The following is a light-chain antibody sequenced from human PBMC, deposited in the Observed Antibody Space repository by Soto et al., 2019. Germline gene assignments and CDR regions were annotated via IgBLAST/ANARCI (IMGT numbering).Light chain of an antibody. CDR1: QSVSSSY. CDR3: HQYGSSPLT. J-gene: IGKJ4*01. CDR2: VAS. Sequence: EIVLTQSPGTLSLSPGERATLSCRASQSVSSSYLAWYQQKPSQAPRLLIYVASSRATGIPDRFSSSGSGTDFTLTISRLDPEDFAVYYCHQYGSSPLTFGGGTKVEIK. V-gene: IGKV3-20*01.